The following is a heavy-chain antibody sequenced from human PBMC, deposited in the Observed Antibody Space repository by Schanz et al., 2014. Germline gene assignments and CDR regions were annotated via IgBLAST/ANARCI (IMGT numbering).Heavy chain of an antibody. J-gene: IGHJ3*01. CDR3: ARGIPYCSSTSCSGLDAYDV. D-gene: IGHD2-2*01. V-gene: IGHV1-18*01. CDR1: GYTFTSYG. Sequence: QVQLVQSGAEVKKPGASVKVSCKASGYTFTSYGITWVRQAPGQGLEWMGWISAYNGHTTYAQKFQGRVTMTTDTSTSTAYMELRNVRYDDTAMYYSARGIPYCSSTSCSGLDAYDVWGQGTLVTVSS. CDR2: ISAYNGHT.